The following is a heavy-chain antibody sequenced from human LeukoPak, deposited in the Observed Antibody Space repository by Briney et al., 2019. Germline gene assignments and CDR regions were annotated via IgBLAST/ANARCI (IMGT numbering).Heavy chain of an antibody. CDR3: AKDILSLYYCYYGMDV. CDR2: ISGTGGST. Sequence: HPGGSLRLSCAASGFTFSSYAMSWVRQAPGKGLEWVSAISGTGGSTYYADSVKGRFTISRDNSKNTLYLQMNSLRAEDTAIYYCAKDILSLYYCYYGMDVWGQGTTVTVSS. CDR1: GFTFSSYA. J-gene: IGHJ6*02. V-gene: IGHV3-23*01.